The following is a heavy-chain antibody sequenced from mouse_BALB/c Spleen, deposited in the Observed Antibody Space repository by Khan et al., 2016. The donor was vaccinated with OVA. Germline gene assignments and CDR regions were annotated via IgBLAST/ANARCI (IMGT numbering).Heavy chain of an antibody. J-gene: IGHJ3*01. CDR2: IRLKSNNYAT. CDR1: GFTFSNFW. Sequence: EVKLEVSGGGLVQPGGSMKLSCVASGFTFSNFWMNWVRQSPEKGLEWVAEIRLKSNNYATHYAESVKGRFTISRDDSKSSVYLQMNNLRAEDTGIYDCSMPGGYYAWFAYWGQGTLVTVS. V-gene: IGHV6-6*02. D-gene: IGHD2-3*01. CDR3: SMPGGYYAWFAY.